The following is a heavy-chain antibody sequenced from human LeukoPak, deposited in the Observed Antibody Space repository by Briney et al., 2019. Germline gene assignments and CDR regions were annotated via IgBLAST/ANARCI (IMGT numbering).Heavy chain of an antibody. CDR2: IFAGGGAA. V-gene: IGHV3-23*01. CDR3: AKNYYDRRGPYSWVFDY. CDR1: GFTFSDYA. J-gene: IGHJ4*02. D-gene: IGHD3-22*01. Sequence: PGGSLRLSCPVSGFTFSDYAMTWVRPAPGKGLEWVSSIFAGGGAALYADSVRGRFTIFRADSKSTLFLQMHSLRAEDAAIYYCAKNYYDRRGPYSWVFDYWGQGTLVTVSS.